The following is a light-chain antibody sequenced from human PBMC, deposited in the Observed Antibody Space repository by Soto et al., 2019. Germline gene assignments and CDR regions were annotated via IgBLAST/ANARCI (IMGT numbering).Light chain of an antibody. J-gene: IGKJ3*01. V-gene: IGKV1-39*01. CDR2: AAS. CDR1: QSISTY. Sequence: DIQMTQSPSSLSASVGDRVTITCRASQSISTYLNWYQQKPGKAPKLLIFAASSVQSGVPSSFSGSGSGTDFTLTIRSLQPEDFATYYCQQSYSTPFTFGPGTKVDIK. CDR3: QQSYSTPFT.